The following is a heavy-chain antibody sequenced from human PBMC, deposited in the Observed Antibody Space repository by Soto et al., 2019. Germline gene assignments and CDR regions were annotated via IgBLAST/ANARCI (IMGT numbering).Heavy chain of an antibody. J-gene: IGHJ5*02. D-gene: IGHD2-15*01. CDR2: INPNSGGT. Sequence: ASVKVSCKASGYTFTGYDMHWVRQAPGQGLEWMGWINPNSGGTNYAQKFQGRVTMTRDTSISTAYMELSRLRSDDTAVYYCARDATPPSGWFDPWGQGTLVTVSS. CDR3: ARDATPPSGWFDP. V-gene: IGHV1-2*02. CDR1: GYTFTGYD.